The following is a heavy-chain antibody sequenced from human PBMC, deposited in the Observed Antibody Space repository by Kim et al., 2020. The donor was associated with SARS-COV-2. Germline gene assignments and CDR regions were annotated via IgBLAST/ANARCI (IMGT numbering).Heavy chain of an antibody. V-gene: IGHV4-59*08. CDR2: IFYSGST. Sequence: SETLSLTCTVSGCSISSYYWSWIRQPPGKGLEWIVYIFYSGSTYYNPSLKSRVTISVDTSKSQFSLKLSSVTAADTAMYYCARNPESIYYYMDVWGKGTTVTVSS. CDR1: GCSISSYY. CDR3: ARNPESIYYYMDV. J-gene: IGHJ6*03.